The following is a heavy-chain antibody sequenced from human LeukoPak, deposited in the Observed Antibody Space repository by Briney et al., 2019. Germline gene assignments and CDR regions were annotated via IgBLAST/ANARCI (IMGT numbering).Heavy chain of an antibody. CDR3: ARFGYSGWNLEY. CDR1: GFTVSSNY. D-gene: IGHD5-12*01. J-gene: IGHJ4*02. V-gene: IGHV3-66*01. CDR2: IYSGGTT. Sequence: GGSLRLSCAASGFTVSSNYMNWVRQAPGKGLEWVSVIYSGGTTYYADSVKGRFTISRDDAGSSLYVQMNSLRDEDTAVYYCARFGYSGWNLEYWGQGTLVTVSS.